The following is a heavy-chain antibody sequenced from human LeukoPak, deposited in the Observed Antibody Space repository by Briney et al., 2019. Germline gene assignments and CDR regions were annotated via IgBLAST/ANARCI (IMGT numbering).Heavy chain of an antibody. D-gene: IGHD2-21*01. CDR2: IIPIFGTA. Sequence: SVKVSCKASGGTFSSYAISWVRQAPGQGLEWMGGIIPIFGTANYAQKFQGRVTITADESTSTAYMELSSLRSEDTAVYYCARTVVANYYYYYYMDVWGKGTAVTVSS. J-gene: IGHJ6*03. V-gene: IGHV1-69*13. CDR3: ARTVVANYYYYYYMDV. CDR1: GGTFSSYA.